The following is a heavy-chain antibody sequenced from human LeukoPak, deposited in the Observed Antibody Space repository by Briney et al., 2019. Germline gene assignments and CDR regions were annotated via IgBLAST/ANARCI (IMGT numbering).Heavy chain of an antibody. CDR3: ASSYGDTSMVVYYFYQYGMDV. Sequence: ASVKVSCKASGYTFTGYSIHWVRQAPGQGLEWMGWINLKSGGTNYAQKFQARVTMTRETSISTAYMELSRLRSEDTAVYYCASSYGDTSMVVYYFYQYGMDVWGQGTTVTVSS. CDR2: INLKSGGT. V-gene: IGHV1-2*02. CDR1: GYTFTGYS. J-gene: IGHJ6*02. D-gene: IGHD5-18*01.